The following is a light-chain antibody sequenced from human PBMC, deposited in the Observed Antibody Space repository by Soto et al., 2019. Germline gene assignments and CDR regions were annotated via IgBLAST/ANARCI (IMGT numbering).Light chain of an antibody. V-gene: IGLV2-8*01. J-gene: IGLJ3*02. CDR3: SSYAGDNRLV. Sequence: QSALPQPPSASGSPGQPVTISCTGTSSDIGRYNYVSWYQQHPGKAPKLIVFEVAQRPTGVPDRFSASKSGNTASLTVSGLQAEDEADYYCSSYAGDNRLVFGGGTQLTVL. CDR1: SSDIGRYNY. CDR2: EVA.